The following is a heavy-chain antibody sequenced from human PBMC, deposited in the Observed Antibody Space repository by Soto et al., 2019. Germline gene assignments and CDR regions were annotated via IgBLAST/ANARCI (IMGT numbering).Heavy chain of an antibody. Sequence: QLQVQESGPGLVKPSETLSLTCTVSGGSISSSSYYWGWIRQPPGKGLEWIGTIYYSGSTYYNPSLRSRVTISVDRSKNQFSLKVNSVTAADTAVYYCARRGAVTVSHFDYWGQGTLVTVSS. CDR1: GGSISSSSYY. CDR2: IYYSGST. J-gene: IGHJ4*02. CDR3: ARRGAVTVSHFDY. D-gene: IGHD6-19*01. V-gene: IGHV4-39*01.